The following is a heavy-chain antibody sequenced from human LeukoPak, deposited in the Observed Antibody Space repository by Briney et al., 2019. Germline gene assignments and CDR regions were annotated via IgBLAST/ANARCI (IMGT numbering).Heavy chain of an antibody. D-gene: IGHD1-1*01. CDR3: ATGAVTGTSR. Sequence: PGGSLRLSCAVSRITFRNAWMSWVRQAPGKGLEWVARIRNKTEGETKEYAASVKGRFTISRDDSRSRLYLQMNSLKCEDTAVYYCATGAVTGTSRWGQGTLVTVSS. CDR1: RITFRNAW. J-gene: IGHJ4*02. V-gene: IGHV3-15*01. CDR2: IRNKTEGETK.